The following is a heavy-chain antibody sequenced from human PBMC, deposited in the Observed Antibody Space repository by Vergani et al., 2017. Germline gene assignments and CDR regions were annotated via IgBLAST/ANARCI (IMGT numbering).Heavy chain of an antibody. J-gene: IGHJ6*03. D-gene: IGHD6-6*01. CDR3: ARGGSDYSSSSGRYYFYMDV. Sequence: QVQVVQSGAEVKKSGASVKVSCKASGGTFSSYGINWVRQAPGQGLEWMGGIIPMFGTLNYAQKFQGRVTITADESTSTAYMELSSLRSEDTAVFYCARGGSDYSSSSGRYYFYMDVWGKGTTVTVSS. V-gene: IGHV1-69*01. CDR2: IIPMFGTL. CDR1: GGTFSSYG.